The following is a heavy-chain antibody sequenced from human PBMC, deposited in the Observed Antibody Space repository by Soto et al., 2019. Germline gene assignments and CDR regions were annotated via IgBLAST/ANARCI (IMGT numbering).Heavy chain of an antibody. J-gene: IGHJ4*02. CDR3: AKDRRAGGNSAFYFDF. V-gene: IGHV3-23*01. D-gene: IGHD3-16*01. CDR2: ISATGGGT. Sequence: GGSLRLSCAAPGFKFSNYAMSWVRQAPGKGLEWVSLISATGGGTYYADSVKGRFTISKDNSHNTLYLQVHSLTAEDTAVYYCAKDRRAGGNSAFYFDFWGQGAQVTVSS. CDR1: GFKFSNYA.